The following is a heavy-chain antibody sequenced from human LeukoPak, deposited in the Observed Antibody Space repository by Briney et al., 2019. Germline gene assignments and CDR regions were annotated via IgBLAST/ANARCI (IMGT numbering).Heavy chain of an antibody. J-gene: IGHJ5*02. CDR3: AKEVLGP. CDR1: GGSISNYY. Sequence: SETLSLTCTVSGGSISNYYWSWVRQPPGKGLEYIGYIYYSGSTDYNPSLKSRVTISVDTSKNQFSLKLTSVTAADTAVYYCAKEVLGPWGQGTLVTVSS. D-gene: IGHD7-27*01. CDR2: IYYSGST. V-gene: IGHV4-59*01.